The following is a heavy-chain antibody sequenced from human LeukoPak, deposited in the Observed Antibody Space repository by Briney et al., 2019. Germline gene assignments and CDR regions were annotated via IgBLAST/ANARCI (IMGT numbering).Heavy chain of an antibody. J-gene: IGHJ5*02. D-gene: IGHD5-18*01. V-gene: IGHV4-39*07. Sequence: SETLSLTCTVSGGSVSSNSYYWGWIRQPPGKGLEWIGNIFSIGSTYYNPSLKSRVSISINTSKNQFSLKLNSVTAADTAVYYCARGRRYSYGYFRTESYWFDPWGQGTLVTVSS. CDR1: GGSVSSNSYY. CDR3: ARGRRYSYGYFRTESYWFDP. CDR2: IFSIGST.